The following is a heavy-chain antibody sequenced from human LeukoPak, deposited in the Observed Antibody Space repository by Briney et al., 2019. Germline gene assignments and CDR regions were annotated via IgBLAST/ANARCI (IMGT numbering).Heavy chain of an antibody. CDR2: ISAYNGNT. D-gene: IGHD5-18*01. CDR3: ARVVGYSYYYYYGMDV. V-gene: IGHV1-18*01. CDR1: GGTFSSYA. Sequence: ASVKVSCKASGGTFSSYAISWVRQAPGQGLEWMGWISAYNGNTNYAQKLQGRVTMTTDTSTSTAYMELRSLRSDDTAVYYCARVVGYSYYYYYGMDVWGQGTTVTVSS. J-gene: IGHJ6*02.